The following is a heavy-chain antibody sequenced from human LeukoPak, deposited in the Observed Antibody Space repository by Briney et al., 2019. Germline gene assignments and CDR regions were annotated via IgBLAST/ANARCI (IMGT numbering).Heavy chain of an antibody. Sequence: ASVKVSCKASGFTFTSSAVQWVRQARGQRLEWIGWIVVGSGNTNYAQKFQERVTITRDMSTSTAYMELSSLRSEGTAVYYCARAGSDYDYVWGSYRDSNYFDYWGQGTLVTVSS. CDR3: ARAGSDYDYVWGSYRDSNYFDY. CDR1: GFTFTSSA. CDR2: IVVGSGNT. J-gene: IGHJ4*02. D-gene: IGHD3-16*02. V-gene: IGHV1-58*01.